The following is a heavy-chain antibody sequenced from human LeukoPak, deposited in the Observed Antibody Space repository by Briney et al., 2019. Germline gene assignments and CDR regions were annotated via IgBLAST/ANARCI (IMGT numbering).Heavy chain of an antibody. CDR2: IYTSGST. CDR3: ATCSGGSCSDYYYYMDV. V-gene: IGHV4-4*07. J-gene: IGHJ6*03. CDR1: GGSISSYY. D-gene: IGHD2-15*01. Sequence: SETLSLTCTVSGGSISSYYWSWIRQPAGKGLEWIGRIYTSGSTNYNPSLKSRVTMSVDTSKNQFSLKLSSVTAADTAVYYCATCSGGSCSDYYYYMDVWGKGTTVTISS.